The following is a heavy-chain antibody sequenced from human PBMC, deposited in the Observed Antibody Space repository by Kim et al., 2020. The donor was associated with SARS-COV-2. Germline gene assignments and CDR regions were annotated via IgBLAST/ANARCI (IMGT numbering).Heavy chain of an antibody. J-gene: IGHJ6*02. CDR2: INPSGGST. D-gene: IGHD1-26*01. V-gene: IGHV1-46*01. CDR1: GYTFTSYY. CDR3: ATPSGSYLDYYYGMDV. Sequence: ASVKVSCKASGYTFTSYYMHWVRQAPGQGLEWMGIINPSGGSTSYAQKFQGRVTMTRDTSTSTVYMELSSLGSEDTAVYYCATPSGSYLDYYYGMDVWGQGTTVTVSS.